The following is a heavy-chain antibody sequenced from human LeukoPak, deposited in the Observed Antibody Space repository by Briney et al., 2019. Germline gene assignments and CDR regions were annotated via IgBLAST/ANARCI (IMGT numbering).Heavy chain of an antibody. CDR1: GFTFSSSW. V-gene: IGHV3-74*01. CDR2: INGDGAIT. D-gene: IGHD1-1*01. Sequence: GGSLRLSCVASGFTFSSSWMHWVRQAPGKGLVWVSHINGDGAITSYADSVKGRFIISRDNAKDTLSLVMNSLRADDTAVYYCARDRYNQYGMDVWGLGTTVTVSS. CDR3: ARDRYNQYGMDV. J-gene: IGHJ6*02.